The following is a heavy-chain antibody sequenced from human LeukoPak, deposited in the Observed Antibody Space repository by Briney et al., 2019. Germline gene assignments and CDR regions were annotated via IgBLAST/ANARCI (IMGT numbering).Heavy chain of an antibody. Sequence: GGSLRLSCAASGFTFSSYAMHWVRQAPGKGLEWVAVISYDGSIKYYADSVKGRFTISRDNSKNTLYLQMNSLRAEDTAVYYCARDLLGDGSGFWGRGTLVTVSS. CDR2: ISYDGSIK. J-gene: IGHJ2*01. CDR3: ARDLLGDGSGF. D-gene: IGHD3-10*01. CDR1: GFTFSSYA. V-gene: IGHV3-30-3*01.